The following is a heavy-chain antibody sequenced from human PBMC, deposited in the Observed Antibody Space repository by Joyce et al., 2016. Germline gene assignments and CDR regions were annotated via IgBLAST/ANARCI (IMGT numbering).Heavy chain of an antibody. Sequence: EVQLVESGGGWVQPGGSLRLSCAASGFTFSSYSMHWVRQAPGKGLGWVSYVSSSSSTIYYADSVKGRFTISRDNAKNSLYLQMNSLRAEDTAVYYCAKADYGDKIDAFDIWGQGTMVTVSS. CDR2: VSSSSSTI. CDR3: AKADYGDKIDAFDI. D-gene: IGHD4-17*01. V-gene: IGHV3-48*01. J-gene: IGHJ3*02. CDR1: GFTFSSYS.